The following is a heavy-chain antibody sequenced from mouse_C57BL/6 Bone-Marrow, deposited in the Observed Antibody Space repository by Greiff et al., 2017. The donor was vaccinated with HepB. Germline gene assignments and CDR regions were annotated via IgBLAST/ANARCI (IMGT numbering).Heavy chain of an antibody. CDR2: IYPGSGNT. J-gene: IGHJ3*01. D-gene: IGHD4-1*01. CDR1: GYTFTDYY. V-gene: IGHV1-76*01. CDR3: ARIWDEAY. Sequence: QVQLQQSGAELVRPGASVKLSCKASGYTFTDYYINWVKQRPGQGLEWIARIYPGSGNTYYNEKFKGKATLTAEKSSSTAYMQLSSLTSEDSAVYFCARIWDEAYWGQGTLVTVSA.